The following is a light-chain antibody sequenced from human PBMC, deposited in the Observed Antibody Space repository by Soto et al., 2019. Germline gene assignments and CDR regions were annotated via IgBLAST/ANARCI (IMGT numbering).Light chain of an antibody. CDR1: QSVSGF. V-gene: IGKV3-11*01. J-gene: IGKJ4*01. Sequence: EIVLRQSTATPSLSPGEKTTLYCRASQSVSGFLAWYQQKPGQAPRLLIYDAFNRATGIPARVSGSGSGTDFTLTICSLEPEDFAVYYCQQRSHWPLTFGGGTKVDIK. CDR2: DAF. CDR3: QQRSHWPLT.